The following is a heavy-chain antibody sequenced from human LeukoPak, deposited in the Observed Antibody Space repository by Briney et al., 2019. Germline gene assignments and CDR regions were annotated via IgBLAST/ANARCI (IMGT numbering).Heavy chain of an antibody. Sequence: GEALKISCKGFGYSFNSYWIGWVRQMPGEGLEWMGMIHPVNSDTRYSPSFQGQVTISADKSTPTAYLQWSSLKASDIAMCYRARPLYSSSVDAFDIWGQGTMVTVSS. D-gene: IGHD6-13*01. CDR2: IHPVNSDT. CDR3: ARPLYSSSVDAFDI. J-gene: IGHJ3*02. V-gene: IGHV5-51*01. CDR1: GYSFNSYW.